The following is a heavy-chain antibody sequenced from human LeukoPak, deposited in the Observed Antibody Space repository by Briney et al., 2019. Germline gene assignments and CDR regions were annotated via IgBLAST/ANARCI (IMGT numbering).Heavy chain of an antibody. D-gene: IGHD5-12*01. J-gene: IGHJ4*02. Sequence: SETLSLTCAVSGVSVTTYYWNWIRQPPGKGLEWIGYISNSGGTNYSPSLRSRVTMSVDTSKNQFSLNLSSVTAADTAVYYCARGPLDSGYTYFDYWGQGTLVSVAS. CDR1: GVSVTTYY. CDR2: ISNSGGT. CDR3: ARGPLDSGYTYFDY. V-gene: IGHV4-59*02.